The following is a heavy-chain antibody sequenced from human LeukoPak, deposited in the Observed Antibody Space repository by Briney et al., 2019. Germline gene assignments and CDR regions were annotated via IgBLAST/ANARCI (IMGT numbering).Heavy chain of an antibody. CDR2: IQFHGSDI. V-gene: IGHV3-30*02. D-gene: IGHD2-15*01. CDR3: ARDLWDIVVVVAATVDY. CDR1: GFTFSNSG. Sequence: PGGSLRLSCAASGFTFSNSGMHWVRQAPGRGLEWVAFIQFHGSDIFYADSVEGRFTISRDNSKNTLYLQMNSLRAEDTAVYYCARDLWDIVVVVAATVDYWGQGTLVTVSS. J-gene: IGHJ4*02.